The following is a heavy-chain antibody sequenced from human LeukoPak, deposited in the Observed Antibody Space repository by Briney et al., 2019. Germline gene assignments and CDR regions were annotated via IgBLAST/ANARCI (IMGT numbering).Heavy chain of an antibody. CDR3: AKVAKYYYGSETYYFFEH. D-gene: IGHD3-10*01. J-gene: IGHJ4*02. V-gene: IGHV3-7*01. CDR2: IKQDGTEK. CDR1: EFSVGSNY. Sequence: GGSLRLSCAASEFSVGSNYMTWVRQAPGKGLEWVANIKQDGTEKYYVDSVKGRFTISGDNAKNSLYLQMNSLRVEDTAVYYCAKVAKYYYGSETYYFFEHWGQGTPVTASS.